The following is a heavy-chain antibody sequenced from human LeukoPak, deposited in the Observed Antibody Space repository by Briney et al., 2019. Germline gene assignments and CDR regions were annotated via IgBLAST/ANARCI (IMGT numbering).Heavy chain of an antibody. CDR1: GYTLTELS. CDR2: FDTEDGET. D-gene: IGHD2-2*01. J-gene: IGHJ4*02. Sequence: ASVKVSCKVSGYTLTELSMHWVRQAPGKGLEWMGGFDTEDGETIYAQKFQGRVTMTEDTSTDTAYMELSSLRSEDTAVYNCATDNKYQLLLGYWGQGTLVTVSS. CDR3: ATDNKYQLLLGY. V-gene: IGHV1-24*01.